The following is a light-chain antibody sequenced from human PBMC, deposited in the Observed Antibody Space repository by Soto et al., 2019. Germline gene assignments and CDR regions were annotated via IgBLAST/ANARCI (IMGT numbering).Light chain of an antibody. CDR3: QQYGNSPRT. CDR1: QSVKTF. V-gene: IGKV3-20*01. J-gene: IGKJ1*01. CDR2: GAS. Sequence: EIVLTQSPATLSLSPGERATLSCRASQSVKTFLAWYQQKPGQAPRLLIYGASSRATGIPDRFSGSGSGTDFTLTISRLEPEDFAVYYCQQYGNSPRTFGQGTKVDIK.